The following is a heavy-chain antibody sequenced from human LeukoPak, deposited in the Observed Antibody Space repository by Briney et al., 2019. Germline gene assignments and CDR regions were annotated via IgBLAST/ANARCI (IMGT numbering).Heavy chain of an antibody. J-gene: IGHJ4*02. CDR3: ARGYCSSTSCYRGGFYYFDY. V-gene: IGHV1-69*05. CDR2: IIPIFGTA. CDR1: GGTFSSYA. D-gene: IGHD2-2*02. Sequence: SVKVSCKASGGTFSSYAISWVRQAPGQGLEWMGGIIPIFGTANYAQKFQGRVTITTDESTSTAYMELSSLRSEDTAVYYCARGYCSSTSCYRGGFYYFDYWAREPWSPSPQ.